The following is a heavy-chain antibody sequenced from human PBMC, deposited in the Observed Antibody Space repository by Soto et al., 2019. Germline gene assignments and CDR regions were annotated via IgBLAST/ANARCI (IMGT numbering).Heavy chain of an antibody. CDR1: GYTFTSYY. Sequence: QVQLVQSGAEVKKPGASVKVSCKASGYTFTSYYMHWVRQAPGQGLEWMGIINPSGGSTSYAQKFQGRVTLTRDKSTSTVYMELSSLRSEDTAVYYCARAASAYYDSSGYYYDYWGQGTLVTVSS. CDR3: ARAASAYYDSSGYYYDY. CDR2: INPSGGST. J-gene: IGHJ4*02. V-gene: IGHV1-46*01. D-gene: IGHD3-22*01.